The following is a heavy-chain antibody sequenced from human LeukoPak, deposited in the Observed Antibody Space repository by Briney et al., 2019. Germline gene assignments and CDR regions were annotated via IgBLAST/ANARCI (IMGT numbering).Heavy chain of an antibody. V-gene: IGHV4-4*02. J-gene: IGHJ2*01. CDR3: AREENDSSGYYYWYFDL. CDR2: IFHTGST. CDR1: GGSISATKW. D-gene: IGHD3-22*01. Sequence: SGTLSLTCAVSGGSISATKWWSWVRQPPGKGLEWIGEIFHTGSTSYNPSLKSRITMSLDKSKNQFSLKLCSVTAVDTAVYYCAREENDSSGYYYWYFDLWGPGTLVTVSS.